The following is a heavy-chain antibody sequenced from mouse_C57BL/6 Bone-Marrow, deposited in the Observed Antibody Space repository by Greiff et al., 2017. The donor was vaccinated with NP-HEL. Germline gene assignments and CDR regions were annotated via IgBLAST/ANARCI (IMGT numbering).Heavy chain of an antibody. J-gene: IGHJ1*03. CDR3: ARWYYGSRGYFDV. V-gene: IGHV1-53*01. Sequence: QLKQPGTELVKPGASVKLSCKASGYTFTSYWMHWVKQRPGQGLEWIGNINPSNGGTNYNEKFKSKATLTVDKSSSTAYMPLSSLTSEEAAVYYCARWYYGSRGYFDVWGTGTTVTVSS. D-gene: IGHD1-1*01. CDR1: GYTFTSYW. CDR2: INPSNGGT.